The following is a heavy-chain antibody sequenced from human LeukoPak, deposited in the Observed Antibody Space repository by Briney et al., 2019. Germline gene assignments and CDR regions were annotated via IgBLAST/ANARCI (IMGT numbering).Heavy chain of an antibody. D-gene: IGHD2-2*01. CDR2: IYYSGST. Sequence: PSETLSLTCTVSGGSISSSSYYWGWIRQPPGKGLEWIGSIYYSGSTYYNPSLKSRVTISVDTSKNQFSLKLSSVTAADTAVYYCASFPTLGYCSSTSCYDDYWGQGTLVTVSS. J-gene: IGHJ4*02. V-gene: IGHV4-39*07. CDR3: ASFPTLGYCSSTSCYDDY. CDR1: GGSISSSSYY.